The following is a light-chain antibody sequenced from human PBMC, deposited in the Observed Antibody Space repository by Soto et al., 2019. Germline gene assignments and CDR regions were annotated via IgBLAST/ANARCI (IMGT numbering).Light chain of an antibody. CDR2: SNN. J-gene: IGLJ1*01. CDR1: SSNIGSNT. CDR3: AAWDDSLNAFYV. Sequence: QSVLTQPPSASGTPGQRVTISCSGSSSNIGSNTVNWHQQLPGTAPKLLIYSNNQRPSGVPDRFSGSKSGTSASLAISGLQSEDEADYYCAAWDDSLNAFYVFGTGTKLTVL. V-gene: IGLV1-44*01.